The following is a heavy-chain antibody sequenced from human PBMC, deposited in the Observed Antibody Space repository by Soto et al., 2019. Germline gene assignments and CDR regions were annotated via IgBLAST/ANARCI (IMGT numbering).Heavy chain of an antibody. J-gene: IGHJ3*02. V-gene: IGHV1-18*01. CDR1: GYTFTSYG. CDR2: ISAYNGNT. CDR3: ARDPSIAVAGPPDAFDI. Sequence: ASVKVSCKASGYTFTSYGISWVRQAPGQGLERKGWISAYNGNTNYAQKLQGRVTMTTDTSTSTAYMELRSLGSDDTAVYYCARDPSIAVAGPPDAFDIWGQGTMVTVSS. D-gene: IGHD6-19*01.